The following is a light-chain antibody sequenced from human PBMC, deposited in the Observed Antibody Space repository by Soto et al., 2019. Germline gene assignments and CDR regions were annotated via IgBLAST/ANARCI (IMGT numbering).Light chain of an antibody. J-gene: IGLJ2*01. V-gene: IGLV2-14*01. CDR2: DVS. Sequence: QSVLTQPASVSGSPGQSITISCTGTSSDVGGYNYVSWYQQHPGKAPKLMIYDVSNRPSGVSNRFSGSKSGNTASLTISGLQAEDEADYYCSSYTCSSTLRFGGGTKLTVL. CDR3: SSYTCSSTLR. CDR1: SSDVGGYNY.